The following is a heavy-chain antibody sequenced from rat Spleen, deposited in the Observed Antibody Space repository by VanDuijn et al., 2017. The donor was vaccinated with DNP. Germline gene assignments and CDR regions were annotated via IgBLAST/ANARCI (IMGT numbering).Heavy chain of an antibody. V-gene: IGHV5-25*01. J-gene: IGHJ2*01. CDR1: GFTFSHYY. D-gene: IGHD4-3*01. Sequence: EVQLVESGGGLVQPGRSMKHSCAASGFTFSHYYMAWVRQAPTKGLEWVASISTGGGNTYYRDSVKGRFTISRDNAKNTLYLQMNSLRSEDMATYYCARWNSGHFDYWGQGVMVPVSS. CDR3: ARWNSGHFDY. CDR2: ISTGGGNT.